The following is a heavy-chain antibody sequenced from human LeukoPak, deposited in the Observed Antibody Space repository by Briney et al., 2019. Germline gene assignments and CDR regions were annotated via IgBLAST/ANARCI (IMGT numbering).Heavy chain of an antibody. J-gene: IGHJ4*02. CDR1: GFSFTTYW. Sequence: PGGSLRLSCTASGFSFTTYWMAWVRQAPGKGLEWVANINEDGRHKNYLDSVKGRFTISRDNSKNTLYLQMNSLRAEDTAVYYCANLLRWEPYWGQGTLVTVSS. V-gene: IGHV3-7*01. CDR3: ANLLRWEPY. D-gene: IGHD4-23*01. CDR2: INEDGRHK.